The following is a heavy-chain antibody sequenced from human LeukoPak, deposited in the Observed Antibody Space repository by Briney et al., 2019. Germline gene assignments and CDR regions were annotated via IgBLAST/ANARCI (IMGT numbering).Heavy chain of an antibody. Sequence: GRSLRLSCAASGFTFSSYAMHWVRQAPGKGLEWVAVISYDGSNKYYADSVKGRFTISRDNSKNTLYLQMNSRRAEDTAVYYCARDRYGNDIAIVAYGGRGTLVTVSS. J-gene: IGHJ4*02. CDR1: GFTFSSYA. CDR2: ISYDGSNK. D-gene: IGHD3-22*01. V-gene: IGHV3-30*04. CDR3: ARDRYGNDIAIVAY.